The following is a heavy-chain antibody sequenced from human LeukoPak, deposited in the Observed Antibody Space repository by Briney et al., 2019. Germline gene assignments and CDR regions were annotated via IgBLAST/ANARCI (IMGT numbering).Heavy chain of an antibody. Sequence: SETLSLTCTVSGGSISSSSSYWGWIRQPPGKGLEWIGSIHYTGSTYCNPSLKSRVTISVDTSKRQFSLRLSSVTAADTALYYCARSSCPGGSCYDNRGYFDYWGQGTLVTVSS. CDR2: IHYTGST. CDR3: ARSSCPGGSCYDNRGYFDY. J-gene: IGHJ4*02. V-gene: IGHV4-39*07. D-gene: IGHD2-15*01. CDR1: GGSISSSSSY.